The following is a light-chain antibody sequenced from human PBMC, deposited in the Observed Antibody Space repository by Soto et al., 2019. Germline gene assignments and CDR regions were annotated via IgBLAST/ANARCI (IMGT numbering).Light chain of an antibody. Sequence: QSALTQPPSASGSPGQSVTISCTGTSSDVGGYNYVSWYQQHPGKAPKVMIYVVTKRPSGVPDRFSGSKSGNTASLTVSGLQEEDEADYYCSSYADNNYVFGSGTKLTVL. CDR3: SSYADNNYV. V-gene: IGLV2-8*01. CDR2: VVT. J-gene: IGLJ1*01. CDR1: SSDVGGYNY.